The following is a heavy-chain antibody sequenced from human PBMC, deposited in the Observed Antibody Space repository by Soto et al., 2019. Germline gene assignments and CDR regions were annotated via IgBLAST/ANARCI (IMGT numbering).Heavy chain of an antibody. Sequence: ASVKVSCKASGYTFTSYGISWVRQAPGQGLEWMGWISAYNGNTNYAQKLQGRVTMTTDTSTSTAYMELRSLRSDDTAVYYCARDPMERQYYYYYYGMDVWGQGTTVTVSS. CDR1: GYTFTSYG. CDR3: ARDPMERQYYYYYYGMDV. J-gene: IGHJ6*02. V-gene: IGHV1-18*01. CDR2: ISAYNGNT. D-gene: IGHD1-1*01.